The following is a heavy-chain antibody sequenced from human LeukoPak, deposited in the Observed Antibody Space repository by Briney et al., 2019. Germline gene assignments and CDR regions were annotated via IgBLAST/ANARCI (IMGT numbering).Heavy chain of an antibody. J-gene: IGHJ3*02. Sequence: SETLSLTCAVSGGSISSSNWWSWVRQPPGKGLEWIGEIYHSGSTNYNPSLKSRVTISVDKSKNQFSLKLSSVTAADTAVYYCARKNRGQLKNAFDIWGQGTMVTVSS. V-gene: IGHV4-4*02. CDR3: ARKNRGQLKNAFDI. CDR1: GGSISSSNW. D-gene: IGHD6-6*01. CDR2: IYHSGST.